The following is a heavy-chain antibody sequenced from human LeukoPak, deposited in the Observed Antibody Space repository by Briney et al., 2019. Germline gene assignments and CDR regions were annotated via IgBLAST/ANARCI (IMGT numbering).Heavy chain of an antibody. J-gene: IGHJ4*02. Sequence: GGSLRLSCAASGFTFSSYAMHWVRQAPGKGLEWVAVISYDGSNKYYADSVKGRFTISRDNSKNTLYLQMNSLRAEDTAVYYCARVSVVVTATPDYWGQGTLVTVSS. CDR3: ARVSVVVTATPDY. V-gene: IGHV3-30-3*01. CDR2: ISYDGSNK. D-gene: IGHD2-21*02. CDR1: GFTFSSYA.